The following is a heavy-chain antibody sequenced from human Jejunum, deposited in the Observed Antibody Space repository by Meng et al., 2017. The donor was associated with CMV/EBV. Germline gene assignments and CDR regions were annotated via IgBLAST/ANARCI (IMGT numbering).Heavy chain of an antibody. J-gene: IGHJ4*02. D-gene: IGHD1-26*01. Sequence: FSFSSYEFNWVRQAPGKGLEWVANIATGDRFGGGKTKYADSVKGRFTISRDDAKNSLYLQMNSLRAEDTAVYYCARGAYSGNFDYWGQGTLVTVSS. V-gene: IGHV3-48*03. CDR1: FSFSSYE. CDR2: IATGDRFGGGKT. CDR3: ARGAYSGNFDY.